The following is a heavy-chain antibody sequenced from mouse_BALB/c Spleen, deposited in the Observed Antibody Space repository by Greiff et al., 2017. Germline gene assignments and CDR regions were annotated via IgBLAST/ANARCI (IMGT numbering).Heavy chain of an antibody. J-gene: IGHJ3*01. CDR1: GYTFTSYW. CDR3: AAVPHYYGNYEY. Sequence: VQLQQSGAELARPGASVKLSCKASGYTFTSYWMQWVKQRPGQGLEWIGAIYPGDGDTRYTQKFKGKATLTADKSSSTAYMQLSSLASEDSAVYYCAAVPHYYGNYEYWGQGTLVTVSA. CDR2: IYPGDGDT. V-gene: IGHV1-87*01. D-gene: IGHD2-1*01.